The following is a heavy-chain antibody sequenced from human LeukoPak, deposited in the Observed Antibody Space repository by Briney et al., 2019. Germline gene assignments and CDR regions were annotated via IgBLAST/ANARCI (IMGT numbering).Heavy chain of an antibody. V-gene: IGHV4-30-2*01. CDR3: ARIVVVAATAVRWFDP. Sequence: SETLSLTCAVSGGSISSGGYSWSWIRQPPGKGLEWIGYIYHSGSTYYNPSLKSRVTISVDRSKNQFPLKLSSVTAADTAVYYCARIVVVAATAVRWFDPWGQGTLVTVSS. CDR2: IYHSGST. J-gene: IGHJ5*02. D-gene: IGHD2-15*01. CDR1: GGSISSGGYS.